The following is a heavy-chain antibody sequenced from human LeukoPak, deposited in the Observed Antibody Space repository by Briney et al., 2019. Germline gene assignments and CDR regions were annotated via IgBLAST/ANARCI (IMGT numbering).Heavy chain of an antibody. CDR2: IYYSGST. CDR1: GGSISSYY. Sequence: SETLSLTCTVSGGSISSYYWSWIRQPPGKGLEWIGYIYYSGSTNYNPSPKSRVTISVDTSKNQFSLKLSSVTAADTAVYYCARLGYSYDLDYWGQGTLVTVSS. V-gene: IGHV4-59*08. J-gene: IGHJ4*02. D-gene: IGHD5-18*01. CDR3: ARLGYSYDLDY.